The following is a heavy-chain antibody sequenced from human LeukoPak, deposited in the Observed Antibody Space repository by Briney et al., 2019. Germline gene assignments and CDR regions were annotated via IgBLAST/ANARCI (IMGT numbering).Heavy chain of an antibody. CDR2: ISSSGSTI. D-gene: IGHD5-12*01. V-gene: IGHV3-11*01. Sequence: PGGSLRLSCTASGFTFRDYAMSWVRQAPGKGLEWVSYISSSGSTIYYADSVKGRFTISRDNAKNSLYLQMNSLRAEDTAVYYCARSYSGYDIFDYWGQGTLVTVSS. J-gene: IGHJ4*02. CDR3: ARSYSGYDIFDY. CDR1: GFTFRDYA.